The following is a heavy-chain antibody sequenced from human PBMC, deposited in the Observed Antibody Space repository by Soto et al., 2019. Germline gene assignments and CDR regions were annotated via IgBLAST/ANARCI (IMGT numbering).Heavy chain of an antibody. CDR1: GFTFSDYY. D-gene: IGHD3-22*01. V-gene: IGHV3-11*01. CDR3: ARVGLSNTMIVVVITAPYYFDY. Sequence: GGSLRLSCAASGFTFSDYYMSWIRQAPGKGLEWVSYISSSGSTIYYAGSVKGRFTISRDNAKNSLYLQMNSLRAEDTAVYYCARVGLSNTMIVVVITAPYYFDYWGQGTLVTVSS. CDR2: ISSSGSTI. J-gene: IGHJ4*02.